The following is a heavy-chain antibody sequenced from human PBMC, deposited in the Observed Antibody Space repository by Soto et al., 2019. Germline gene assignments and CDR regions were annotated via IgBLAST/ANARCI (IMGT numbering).Heavy chain of an antibody. CDR3: AGYYYDSSGYYTRKGGDAFDI. Sequence: ASVKVSCKTSGYTFTNHGINWVRQAPGQGLEWMGWINPYNANTSYAQKLQGRVTITRDMSTSTAYMELSSLRSEDTAVYYCAGYYYDSSGYYTRKGGDAFDIWGQGTMVTVSS. D-gene: IGHD3-22*01. CDR2: INPYNANT. CDR1: GYTFTNHG. J-gene: IGHJ3*02. V-gene: IGHV1-18*04.